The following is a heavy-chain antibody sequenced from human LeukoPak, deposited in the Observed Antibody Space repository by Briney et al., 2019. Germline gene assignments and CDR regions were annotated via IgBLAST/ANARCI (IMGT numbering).Heavy chain of an antibody. V-gene: IGHV5-51*01. J-gene: IGHJ4*01. D-gene: IGHD2-21*01. CDR1: RYSFSTYW. CDR2: IYPADSTT. Sequence: GEALKISCEGFRYSFSTYWIAWVRQMPGKGLEWMGIIYPADSTTEYGPSFKGRFTISADKSISPAYLQWSSLEASDTAMYYCARLYCGGTRCSDGSSSYFDYWGRGTLVTVSS. CDR3: ARLYCGGTRCSDGSSSYFDY.